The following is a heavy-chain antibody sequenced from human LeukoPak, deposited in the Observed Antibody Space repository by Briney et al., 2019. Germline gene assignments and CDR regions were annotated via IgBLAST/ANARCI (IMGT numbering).Heavy chain of an antibody. CDR2: IKEDGSEK. J-gene: IGHJ4*02. Sequence: GGSLRLSCAASGFTFTSYWMDWVRQAPGKGLEWVADIKEDGSEKYYVDSVKGRFTISRDNAKNSLYLQMNSLRDADTAVYYCARSSYYCFDYWGQGTLVTVSS. V-gene: IGHV3-7*01. D-gene: IGHD2-21*01. CDR1: GFTFTSYW. CDR3: ARSSYYCFDY.